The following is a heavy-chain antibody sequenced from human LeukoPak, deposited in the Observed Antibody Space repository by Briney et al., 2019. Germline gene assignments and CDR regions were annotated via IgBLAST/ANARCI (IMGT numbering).Heavy chain of an antibody. J-gene: IGHJ4*02. CDR2: ISDSGDST. D-gene: IGHD6-19*01. Sequence: GGSLRLSCAASGFTFSSYAMSWVRQAPGKGLEWFSSISDSGDSTYYADSVKGRFTISRDNSKNTLYLQMNSLRAEDTAVYYCAKLIAVAGTDDYWGQGTLVTVSS. CDR3: AKLIAVAGTDDY. CDR1: GFTFSSYA. V-gene: IGHV3-23*01.